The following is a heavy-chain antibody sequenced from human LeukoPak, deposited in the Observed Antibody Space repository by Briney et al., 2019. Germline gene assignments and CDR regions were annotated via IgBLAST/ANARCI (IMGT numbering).Heavy chain of an antibody. J-gene: IGHJ4*02. CDR3: ASENSSGWLDY. CDR1: GGSFSGYY. D-gene: IGHD6-19*01. V-gene: IGHV4-34*01. CDR2: INHSGST. Sequence: SETLSLTCAVYGGSFSGYYWSWIRQPPGKGLEWIGEINHSGSTNYNPSLKSRVTISVDTSKNQFSLKLSSVSAADTAVYYCASENSSGWLDYWGQGTLVTVSS.